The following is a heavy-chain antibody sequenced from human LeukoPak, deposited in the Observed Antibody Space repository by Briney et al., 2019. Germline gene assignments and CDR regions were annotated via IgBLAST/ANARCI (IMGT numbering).Heavy chain of an antibody. CDR3: ARGGPDNYFDY. Sequence: SETLSLTCSVSGYSISSGSYWGWIRQPPGKGLEWIGSIYHSGSTYYNPSLKSRVTISVDTSKNQFSLKLSSVTAADTAVYYCARGGPDNYFDYWGQGTLVTVSS. CDR1: GYSISSGSY. CDR2: IYHSGST. V-gene: IGHV4-38-2*02. J-gene: IGHJ4*02.